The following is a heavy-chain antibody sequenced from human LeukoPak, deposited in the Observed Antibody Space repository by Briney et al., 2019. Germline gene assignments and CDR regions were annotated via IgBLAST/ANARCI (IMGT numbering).Heavy chain of an antibody. CDR3: ARELYAFGKAYGDYALDY. D-gene: IGHD4-17*01. Sequence: GGSLRLSCAASGFTFSSYSMNWVRQAPGKGLEWVSSISSSSSYIYYADSVKGRFTISRDNAKNSLYLQMNSLRAEDTAVYYCARELYAFGKAYGDYALDYWGQGTLVTVSS. CDR1: GFTFSSYS. J-gene: IGHJ4*02. CDR2: ISSSSSYI. V-gene: IGHV3-21*01.